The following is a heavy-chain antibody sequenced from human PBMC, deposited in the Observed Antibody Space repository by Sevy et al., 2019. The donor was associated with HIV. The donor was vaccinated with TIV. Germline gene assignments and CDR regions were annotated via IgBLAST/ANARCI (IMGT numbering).Heavy chain of an antibody. J-gene: IGHJ4*02. CDR3: ARHDPVGYCSSTSCYSGDY. V-gene: IGHV5-51*01. Sequence: GESLKISCKGSGYSFTSYWIGWVRQMPGKGLEWMGIIYPGDSDTRYSPSFQGQVTISADKSISTAYLQWSSLKASDTAMYYCARHDPVGYCSSTSCYSGDYWGQGPLVTVSS. D-gene: IGHD2-2*02. CDR1: GYSFTSYW. CDR2: IYPGDSDT.